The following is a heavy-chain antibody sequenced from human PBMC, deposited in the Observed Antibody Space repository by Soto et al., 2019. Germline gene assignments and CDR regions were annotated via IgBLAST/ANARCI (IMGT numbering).Heavy chain of an antibody. Sequence: PGGSLRLSCAASGFTLSKYAMSWVRQAPGKGLEWVSTISGSGGSTFYADSVKGRFTVSRDNSKNTLYLLMSSLRAEDTAVYYCGKKDGVEGQLIASWGQGTLVTVSS. D-gene: IGHD3-3*01. CDR3: GKKDGVEGQLIAS. V-gene: IGHV3-23*01. CDR1: GFTLSKYA. J-gene: IGHJ4*02. CDR2: ISGSGGST.